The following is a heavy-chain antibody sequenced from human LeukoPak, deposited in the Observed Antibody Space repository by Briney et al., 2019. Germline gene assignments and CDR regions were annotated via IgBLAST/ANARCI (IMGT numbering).Heavy chain of an antibody. Sequence: ASVKVSCKASGYTFTSYYMHWVRQAPGQGLEWMGLINPTGGSTGYAQKFQGRVTMTRDMSTSTDYMELSSLRSEDTAIYYCARQTRGGIVAAGSDYWGQGTLVTVSS. CDR2: INPTGGST. J-gene: IGHJ4*02. CDR3: ARQTRGGIVAAGSDY. V-gene: IGHV1-46*01. D-gene: IGHD6-13*01. CDR1: GYTFTSYY.